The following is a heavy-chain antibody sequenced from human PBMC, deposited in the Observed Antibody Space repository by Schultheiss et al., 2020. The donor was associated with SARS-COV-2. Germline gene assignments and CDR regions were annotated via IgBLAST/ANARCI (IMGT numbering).Heavy chain of an antibody. CDR1: GGSFSGYY. CDR3: ARHVSSGWPVLNY. D-gene: IGHD6-19*01. J-gene: IGHJ4*02. Sequence: SETLSLTCAVYGGSFSGYYWSWIRQHPGKGLEWIGYIYYSGSTYYNPSLKSRVTISVDTSKNQFSLKLSSVTAADTAVYYCARHVSSGWPVLNYWGQGTLVTVSS. CDR2: IYYSGST. V-gene: IGHV4-34*01.